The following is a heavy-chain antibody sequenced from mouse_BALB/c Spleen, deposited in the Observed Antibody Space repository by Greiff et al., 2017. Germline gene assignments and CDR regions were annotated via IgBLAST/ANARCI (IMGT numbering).Heavy chain of an antibody. CDR2: ISDGGSYT. Sequence: EVKVVESGGGLVKPGGSLKLSCAASGFTFSDYYMYWVRQTPEKRLEWVATISDGGSYTYYPDSVKGRFTISRDNAKNNLYLQMSSLKSEDTAMYYCARDLAGNGYWGQGTTLTVSS. V-gene: IGHV5-4*02. CDR3: ARDLAGNGY. D-gene: IGHD4-1*01. J-gene: IGHJ2*01. CDR1: GFTFSDYY.